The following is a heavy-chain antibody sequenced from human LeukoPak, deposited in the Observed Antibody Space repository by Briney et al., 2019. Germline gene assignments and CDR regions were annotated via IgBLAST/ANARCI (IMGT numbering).Heavy chain of an antibody. J-gene: IGHJ5*02. CDR1: GFTFSSYG. Sequence: PGRSLRLSCAASGFTFSSYGMSWVRQAPGKGLEWVSAISGSGGSTYYADSVKGRFTISRDNSKNTMYLQMNSLRAEDTAVYYCAKPPWPAEYGDSTNWFDPWGQGTLVTVSS. CDR3: AKPPWPAEYGDSTNWFDP. CDR2: ISGSGGST. V-gene: IGHV3-23*01. D-gene: IGHD4-17*01.